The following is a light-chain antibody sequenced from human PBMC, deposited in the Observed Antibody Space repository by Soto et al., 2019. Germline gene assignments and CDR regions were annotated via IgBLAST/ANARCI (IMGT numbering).Light chain of an antibody. CDR3: QQSYSTVRT. CDR2: AAS. V-gene: IGKV1-39*01. J-gene: IGKJ1*01. Sequence: DIQMPQSPSSLSASVGDRVTITCRASQSISSYLNWYQQKPGKAPKLLIYAASSLQSGVPSRFSGSGSGTDFTRTISSLQPEEFATYYCQQSYSTVRTFGQGTKVEIK. CDR1: QSISSY.